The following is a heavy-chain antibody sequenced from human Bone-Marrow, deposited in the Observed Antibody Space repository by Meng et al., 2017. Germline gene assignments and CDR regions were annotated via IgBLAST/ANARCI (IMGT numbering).Heavy chain of an antibody. D-gene: IGHD3-10*01. CDR1: GFTFSSYS. CDR2: ISSSSYI. Sequence: GESLKISCAASGFTFSSYSMNWVRQAPGKGLEWVSSISSSSYIYYADSVKGRFTISRDNAKNSLYLQMNSLRAEDTAVYYCARDPRRGDYWGQGTLATVSS. V-gene: IGHV3-21*01. CDR3: ARDPRRGDY. J-gene: IGHJ4*02.